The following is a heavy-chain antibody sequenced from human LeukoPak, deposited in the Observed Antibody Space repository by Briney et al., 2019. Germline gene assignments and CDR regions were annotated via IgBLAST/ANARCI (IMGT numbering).Heavy chain of an antibody. Sequence: GGSLRLSCAASGFTVSSNYMSWVLQAPGKGLEWVSVIYSVGSTYYADSVKGRFTISRDNSKNTLYLQMNSLRAEDTAVYYCARVSAFGTDYYYYGMDVWGQGTTVTVSS. CDR2: IYSVGST. V-gene: IGHV3-66*01. D-gene: IGHD3-16*01. CDR1: GFTVSSNY. J-gene: IGHJ6*02. CDR3: ARVSAFGTDYYYYGMDV.